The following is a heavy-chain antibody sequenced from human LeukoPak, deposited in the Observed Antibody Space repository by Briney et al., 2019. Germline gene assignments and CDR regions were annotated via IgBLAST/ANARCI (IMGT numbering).Heavy chain of an antibody. D-gene: IGHD6-19*01. Sequence: GGALRLSCAASGFTFANYAMSSVREAPEKKLERVSPIISGSGYTYFADSVKGRFTISRDDSKNTVYLQMNSLRAEDTAVYYCATRTFPAVTGSSAFWPFDSWGQGYLVTVSS. CDR1: GFTFANYA. CDR2: IISGSGYT. J-gene: IGHJ4*02. CDR3: ATRTFPAVTGSSAFWPFDS. V-gene: IGHV3-23*01.